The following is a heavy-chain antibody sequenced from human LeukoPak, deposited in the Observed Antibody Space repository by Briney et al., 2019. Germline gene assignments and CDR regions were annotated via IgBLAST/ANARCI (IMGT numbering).Heavy chain of an antibody. CDR2: IYPGGSDT. V-gene: IGHV5-51*01. Sequence: GASLKISCKGSGSSFTSYWIGWVRPMPGKGLEWMGIIYPGGSDTRYSPSFQGQVTISADKSISTAYLQWSSLKASDTAMYYCAKVLTTVTDYFDYWGQGTLVTVSS. J-gene: IGHJ4*02. CDR1: GSSFTSYW. D-gene: IGHD4-11*01. CDR3: AKVLTTVTDYFDY.